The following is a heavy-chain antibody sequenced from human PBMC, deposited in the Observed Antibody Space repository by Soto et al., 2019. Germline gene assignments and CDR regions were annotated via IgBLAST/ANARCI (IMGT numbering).Heavy chain of an antibody. CDR2: VYYSESA. V-gene: IGHV4-30-4*01. D-gene: IGHD6-13*01. CDR1: GGSIRSSDYY. CDR3: ARVIIPATGTSGFDS. J-gene: IGHJ4*02. Sequence: QVQLQESGPGLVKPSQTPSLTCTVSGGSIRSSDYYWSWIRQPPGKGLEWIGYVYYSESAYYNPSLQSRGFISIDTSKNQFSLTLSSVTAADTAVYYCARVIIPATGTSGFDSWGQGTLVTVSS.